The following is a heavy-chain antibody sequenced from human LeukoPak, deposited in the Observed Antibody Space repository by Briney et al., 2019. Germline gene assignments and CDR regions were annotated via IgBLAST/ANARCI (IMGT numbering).Heavy chain of an antibody. Sequence: SVKVSCKASGGTFSSYAFSWVRQAPGQGLEWMGGIIPIFGTANYAQKFQGRVTITADESTSTAYMELSSLRSEDTAVYYCARSPRYCSSTSCYVTGWFDPWGQGTLVTVSS. D-gene: IGHD2-2*01. CDR1: GGTFSSYA. J-gene: IGHJ5*02. CDR2: IIPIFGTA. V-gene: IGHV1-69*13. CDR3: ARSPRYCSSTSCYVTGWFDP.